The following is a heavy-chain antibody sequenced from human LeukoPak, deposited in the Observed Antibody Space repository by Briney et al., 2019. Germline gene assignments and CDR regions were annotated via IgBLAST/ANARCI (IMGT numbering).Heavy chain of an antibody. J-gene: IGHJ3*02. CDR3: ARERWYDAFDI. CDR1: GFTFSSYA. Sequence: GRSLRLSCAASGFTFSSYAMHWVRQAPGKGLEWVAVISYDGSNKYYADSVKGRFTISRDNFKNTLYLQMNSLRAEDTAVYYCARERWYDAFDIWGQGTMVTVSS. CDR2: ISYDGSNK. V-gene: IGHV3-30-3*01. D-gene: IGHD4-23*01.